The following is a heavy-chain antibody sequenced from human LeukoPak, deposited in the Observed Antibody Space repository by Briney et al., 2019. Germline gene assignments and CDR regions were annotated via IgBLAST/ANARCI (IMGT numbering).Heavy chain of an antibody. CDR1: GGSLSSSSYY. CDR3: ARAPPPYYYDSSGYSSHGFDI. CDR2: IYYGGST. D-gene: IGHD3-22*01. J-gene: IGHJ3*02. V-gene: IGHV4-39*07. Sequence: WETLSLTCTVSGGSLSSSSYYWGWVRPPRGRGLEWIGHIYYGGSTYYTPSLKSRVTISLDTSKNQFSLKLSSVTAADTAVYYCARAPPPYYYDSSGYSSHGFDIWGQGTMVTVSS.